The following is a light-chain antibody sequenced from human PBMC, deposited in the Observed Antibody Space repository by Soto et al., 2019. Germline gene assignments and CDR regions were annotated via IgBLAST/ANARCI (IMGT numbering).Light chain of an antibody. CDR2: NSN. CDR1: NSNIGAGYD. V-gene: IGLV1-40*01. CDR3: QSYDIGLTGFYV. Sequence: QSVPTQPPSVSRAPGQSVTISCTGSNSNIGAGYDVHWYQQIPGKAPKLLAYNSNRRPSGIPDRFSGSKSGASASLAITGLQAEDEADYNCQSYDIGLTGFYVSGTGTKVTVL. J-gene: IGLJ1*01.